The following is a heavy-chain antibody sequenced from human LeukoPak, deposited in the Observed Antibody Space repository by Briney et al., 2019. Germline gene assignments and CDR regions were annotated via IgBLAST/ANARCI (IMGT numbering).Heavy chain of an antibody. J-gene: IGHJ4*02. D-gene: IGHD1-1*01. Sequence: GGSLRLSCAASGFTFSSSAMSWVRQAPGKGPEWVSSISGTGPSTYYADSVKGRFTISRDSSKNTLYLQMSSLRAEDTAVYYCAKGARVGAGKYYFDYWGQGTLVTVSS. CDR3: AKGARVGAGKYYFDY. V-gene: IGHV3-23*01. CDR2: ISGTGPST. CDR1: GFTFSSSA.